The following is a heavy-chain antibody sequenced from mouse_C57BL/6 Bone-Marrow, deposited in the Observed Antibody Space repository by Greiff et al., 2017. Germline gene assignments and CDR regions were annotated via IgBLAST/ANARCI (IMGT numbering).Heavy chain of an antibody. CDR3: ARSRSVLAWGAY. CDR1: GYPFTSYW. CDR2: INPSSGYT. V-gene: IGHV1-7*01. J-gene: IGHJ3*01. Sequence: QVQLQQSGAELANPGASVKLSCKASGYPFTSYWMHWVKQTPGQGLEWIGYINPSSGYTQYNQKFTDKATLTADKSSSTAYMQLRSLTYEDSAVYYCARSRSVLAWGAYWGQGTLVTVSA. D-gene: IGHD1-1*01.